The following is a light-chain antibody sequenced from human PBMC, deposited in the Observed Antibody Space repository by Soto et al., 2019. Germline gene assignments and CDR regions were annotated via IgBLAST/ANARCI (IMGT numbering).Light chain of an antibody. CDR3: QQYNSYSWT. CDR2: DAS. CDR1: QSISSW. J-gene: IGKJ1*01. Sequence: DIQMTQSPSTLSASVGDRVTITCRASQSISSWLAWYQQKPGKAPKLLSYDASSLESGVPSRFSGSGSGTEFPLTISSLQPDDFANYYCQQYNSYSWTFGQGTKVEIK. V-gene: IGKV1-5*01.